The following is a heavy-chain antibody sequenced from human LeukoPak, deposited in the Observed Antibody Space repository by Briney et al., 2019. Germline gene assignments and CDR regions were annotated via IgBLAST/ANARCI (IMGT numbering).Heavy chain of an antibody. Sequence: GESLKISFQGSGYTFTSFWIGWVRQMPGKGLEWMASIYPGDSDTTYSPSFQGQVTISADKSSSTAYLRLSSLKASDTAIYYCVRGWWSFDYWGQGSLVTVSS. J-gene: IGHJ4*02. CDR3: VRGWWSFDY. V-gene: IGHV5-51*01. CDR1: GYTFTSFW. CDR2: IYPGDSDT. D-gene: IGHD3-16*01.